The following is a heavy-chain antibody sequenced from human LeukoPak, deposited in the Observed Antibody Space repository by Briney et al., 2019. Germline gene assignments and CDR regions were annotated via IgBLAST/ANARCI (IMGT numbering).Heavy chain of an antibody. J-gene: IGHJ4*02. CDR2: IRYDGSNK. CDR1: GFTFSSYG. Sequence: GGSLRLSCAASGFTFSSYGMHWVRQAPGKGLEWVAFIRYDGSNKYYADSVKGRFTISRDNSKNTLYLQMNSLRAEDTAVYYCANDPYYVIVVVPAAATEHYFDYWGQGTLVTVSS. CDR3: ANDPYYVIVVVPAAATEHYFDY. D-gene: IGHD2-2*01. V-gene: IGHV3-30*02.